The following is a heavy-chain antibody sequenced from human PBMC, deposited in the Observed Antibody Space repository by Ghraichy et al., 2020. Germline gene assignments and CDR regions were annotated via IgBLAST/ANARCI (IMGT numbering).Heavy chain of an antibody. CDR1: GYTFTSYY. CDR3: ARVLSERYYYDSSGVGKPHGMDV. D-gene: IGHD3-22*01. V-gene: IGHV1-46*03. Sequence: ASVKVSCKASGYTFTSYYMHWVRQAPGQGLEWMGIINPSGGSTSYAQKFQGRVTMTRDTSTSTVYMELSSLRSEDTAVYYCARVLSERYYYDSSGVGKPHGMDVWGQGTTVTVSS. J-gene: IGHJ6*02. CDR2: INPSGGST.